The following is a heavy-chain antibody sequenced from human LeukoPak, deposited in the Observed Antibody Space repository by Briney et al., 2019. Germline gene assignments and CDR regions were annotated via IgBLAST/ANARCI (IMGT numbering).Heavy chain of an antibody. J-gene: IGHJ3*01. Sequence: SGGSLRLSCAASGFTFSSFTMHWVRQIPGERPEWVSSISGDTTYIYYAGSIKGRFTISRDNTNTSLFLQMNSLRAEDTATYFCARRGTDASFSFFDVWGQGTMVTVSS. V-gene: IGHV3-21*01. CDR1: GFTFSSFT. CDR3: ARRGTDASFSFFDV. CDR2: ISGDTTYI. D-gene: IGHD1-1*01.